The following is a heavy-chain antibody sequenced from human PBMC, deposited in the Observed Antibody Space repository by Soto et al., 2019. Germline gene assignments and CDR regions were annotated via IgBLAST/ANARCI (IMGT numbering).Heavy chain of an antibody. V-gene: IGHV3-30-3*01. CDR2: ISYDGSNK. Sequence: QVQLVESGGGVVQPGRSLRLSCAASGFTFSSYAMHWVRQAPGKGLEWVAVISYDGSNKYYADSVKGRFTISRDSSKNTLYLQMNSLRAEDTAVYYCARVGLGYCSGGSCALDYWGQGTLVTVSS. J-gene: IGHJ4*02. CDR1: GFTFSSYA. CDR3: ARVGLGYCSGGSCALDY. D-gene: IGHD2-15*01.